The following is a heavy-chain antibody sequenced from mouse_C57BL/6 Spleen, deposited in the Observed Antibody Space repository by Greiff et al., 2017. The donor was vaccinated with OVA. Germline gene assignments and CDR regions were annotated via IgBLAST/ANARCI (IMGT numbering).Heavy chain of an antibody. J-gene: IGHJ2*01. V-gene: IGHV1-82*01. CDR3: ARHGVDY. Sequence: LQESGPELVKPGASVKISCKASGYAFSSSWMNWVKQRPGKGLEWIGRIYPGDGDTTYNGKFKGKATLTADKSSSTAYMRLSSLTSEDSAVYFCARHGVDYWGQGTTLTVSS. CDR2: IYPGDGDT. CDR1: GYAFSSSW.